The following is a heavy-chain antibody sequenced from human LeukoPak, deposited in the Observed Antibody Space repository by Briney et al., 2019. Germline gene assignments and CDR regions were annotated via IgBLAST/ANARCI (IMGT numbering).Heavy chain of an antibody. Sequence: PGGSLRLSCAASGFTFSSYGMHWVRQAPGKGLEWVAFIRYDGSNKYYADSVKGRFTISRDNSKNTLYLQMNSPRAEDTAVYYCAPQGVYYFDYWGQGTLATVSS. CDR2: IRYDGSNK. CDR1: GFTFSSYG. V-gene: IGHV3-30*02. J-gene: IGHJ4*02. CDR3: APQGVYYFDY.